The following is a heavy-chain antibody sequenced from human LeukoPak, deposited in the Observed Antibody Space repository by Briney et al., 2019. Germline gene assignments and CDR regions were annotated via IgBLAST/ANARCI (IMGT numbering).Heavy chain of an antibody. CDR1: GYTFTSYD. V-gene: IGHV1-8*01. J-gene: IGHJ6*02. CDR2: MNPNSGNT. CDR3: ARAPTGYSYGPYYYYYYGMDV. Sequence: ASVKVSCKASGYTFTSYDINWVRQAPGQGLEWMGWMNPNSGNTDYAQKFKGRVTITRNTSISTAYMELSSLRSEDTAVYYCARAPTGYSYGPYYYYYYGMDVWGQGTTVTVSS. D-gene: IGHD5-18*01.